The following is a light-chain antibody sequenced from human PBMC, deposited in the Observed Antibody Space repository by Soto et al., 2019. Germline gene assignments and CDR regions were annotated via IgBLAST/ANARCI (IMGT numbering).Light chain of an antibody. CDR1: QTIRGSY. CDR3: LLFRGSPT. CDR2: GAS. V-gene: IGKV3-20*01. Sequence: EIVLAQSPGTLSLSPGERATLSCRASQTIRGSYLAWYQQKPGQAPRLLISGASTRASGIPDRFSGSGVGTDFTLTINRLEPEDCAVYYCLLFRGSPTFGPGSRVHI. J-gene: IGKJ3*01.